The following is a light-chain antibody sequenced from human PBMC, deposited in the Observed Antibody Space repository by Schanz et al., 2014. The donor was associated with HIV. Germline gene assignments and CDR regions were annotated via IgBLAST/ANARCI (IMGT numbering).Light chain of an antibody. J-gene: IGKJ2*01. CDR1: QGISNY. CDR2: AAS. V-gene: IGKV1-27*01. CDR3: QKYDSAPHT. Sequence: DIQMTQSPSSLSASVGDRVSITCRPSQGISNYLAWYQQKPGKVPKLLIYAASTLQPGVPSRFRGSGSGTDFTLTISSLQPEDVASYYCQKYDSAPHTLGLGTKLEIK.